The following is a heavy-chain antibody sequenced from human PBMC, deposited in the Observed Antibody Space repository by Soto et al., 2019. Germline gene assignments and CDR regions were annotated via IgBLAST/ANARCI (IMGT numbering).Heavy chain of an antibody. D-gene: IGHD2-2*01. Sequence: ASVKVSCKASGYTFSSYAISWVRQAPGQGLEWMGGIIPIFGAANYAQKFQGRVTITADESTSTAYMELSSLRSEDTAVYYCARESGYCSSTSFYASGWGTKRVVDWGQGPPVTVSS. CDR1: GYTFSSYA. J-gene: IGHJ4*03. CDR2: IIPIFGAA. V-gene: IGHV1-69*13. CDR3: ARESGYCSSTSFYASGWGTKRVVD.